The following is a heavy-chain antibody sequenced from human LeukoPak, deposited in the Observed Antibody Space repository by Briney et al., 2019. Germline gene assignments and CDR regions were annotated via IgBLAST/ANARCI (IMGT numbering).Heavy chain of an antibody. CDR2: IYYSGST. V-gene: IGHV4-39*01. CDR3: ARLYSSGYHLDY. D-gene: IGHD3-22*01. CDR1: GGSISSSSYY. J-gene: IGHJ4*02. Sequence: RSSETLSLTCTVSGGSISSSSYYWGWIRQPPGKGLEWIGSIYYSGSTYYNPSLKSRVTISVDTSKNQFSLKLSSVTAADTAVYYCARLYSSGYHLDYWGQGTLVTVSS.